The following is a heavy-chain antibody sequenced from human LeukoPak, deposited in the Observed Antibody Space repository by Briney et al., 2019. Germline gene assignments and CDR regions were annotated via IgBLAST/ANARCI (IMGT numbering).Heavy chain of an antibody. CDR2: ISSSSSYI. CDR3: ARDVGLVGGYMDV. Sequence: GGPLRLSCAASGFTFSSYSMNWVRQAPGKGLEWVSSISSSSSYIYYADSVKGRSTISRDNAKNSLYLQMNSLRAEDTAVYYCARDVGLVGGYMDVWGKGTTVTVSS. D-gene: IGHD3-10*01. J-gene: IGHJ6*03. CDR1: GFTFSSYS. V-gene: IGHV3-21*01.